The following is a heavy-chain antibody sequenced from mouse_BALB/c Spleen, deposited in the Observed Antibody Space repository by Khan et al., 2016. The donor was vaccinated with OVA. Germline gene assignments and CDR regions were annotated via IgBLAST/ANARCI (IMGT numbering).Heavy chain of an antibody. J-gene: IGHJ3*01. CDR2: INPITVYT. Sequence: QVQLQQPGAELAKPGASVKMSCKASGYTFTSYWMHWIKQRPGQGLEWIGYINPITVYTEYNQKFKDKATLTADKSSSTAYMQLSSLTSEDSAVYYCARDYERFAYWGQGTLVTVSA. CDR3: ARDYERFAY. CDR1: GYTFTSYW. D-gene: IGHD1-1*01. V-gene: IGHV1-7*01.